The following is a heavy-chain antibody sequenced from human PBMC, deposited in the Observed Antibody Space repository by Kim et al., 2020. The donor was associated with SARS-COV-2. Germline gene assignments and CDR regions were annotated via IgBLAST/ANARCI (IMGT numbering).Heavy chain of an antibody. V-gene: IGHV3-30*18. CDR1: GFTFSSYG. CDR3: AKDTIVLMVYAIRGLDY. Sequence: GGSLRLSCAASGFTFSSYGMHWVRQAPGKGLEWVAVISYDGSNKYYADSVKGRFTISRDNSKNTLYLQMNSLRAEDTAVYYCAKDTIVLMVYAIRGLDYWGQGTLVTVSS. J-gene: IGHJ4*02. D-gene: IGHD2-8*01. CDR2: ISYDGSNK.